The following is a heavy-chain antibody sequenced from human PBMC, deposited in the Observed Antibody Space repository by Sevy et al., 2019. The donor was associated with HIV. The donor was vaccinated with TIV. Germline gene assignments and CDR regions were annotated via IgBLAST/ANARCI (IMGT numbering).Heavy chain of an antibody. V-gene: IGHV3-23*01. Sequence: GGSLRLSCAASDFIFSTYAMSWVRHIPGKGLEWVSTINGRGGSAYYADSVKGRFTLSRDNSNNTVFLQMNRLRDEDTAVYYCARPTPRIAPSSAAFFDYWGQGTLVTVSS. CDR1: DFIFSTYA. J-gene: IGHJ4*02. CDR2: INGRGGSA. CDR3: ARPTPRIAPSSAAFFDY. D-gene: IGHD1-26*01.